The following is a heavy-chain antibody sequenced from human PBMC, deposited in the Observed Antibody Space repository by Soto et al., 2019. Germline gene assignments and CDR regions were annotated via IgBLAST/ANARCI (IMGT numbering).Heavy chain of an antibody. CDR1: GDTFTDYY. V-gene: IGHV1-46*01. CDR3: ARGGHVVVVTAALDY. J-gene: IGHJ4*02. CDR2: VNPSGGHT. Sequence: QVQLVQSGAEVKKPGASVKVSCKASGDTFTDYYIHWVRQAPGQGLEWMGTVNPSGGHTTYAQHFLGTMTXTRXXSXRTLYMELTSLTSEDTAVYYCARGGHVVVVTAALDYWGQGTLVTVSS. D-gene: IGHD2-21*02.